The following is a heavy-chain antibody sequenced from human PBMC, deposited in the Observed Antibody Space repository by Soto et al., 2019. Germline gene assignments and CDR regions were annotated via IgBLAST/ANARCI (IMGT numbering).Heavy chain of an antibody. CDR1: GFTFSNAW. J-gene: IGHJ4*02. Sequence: GGSLRLSCAASGFTFSNAWMSWVRQAPGKGLEWVGRIKSKTDGGKTDYAAPVKGRFTISRDDSKNTLYLQMNSLKTEDTAVYYCTTGGLGLDYWGQGTLVTVSS. V-gene: IGHV3-15*01. CDR2: IKSKTDGGKT. CDR3: TTGGLGLDY. D-gene: IGHD7-27*01.